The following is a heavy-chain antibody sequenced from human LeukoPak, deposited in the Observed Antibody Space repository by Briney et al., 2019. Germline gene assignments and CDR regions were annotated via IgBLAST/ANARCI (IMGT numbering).Heavy chain of an antibody. CDR2: IKSKTDGGTT. CDR3: TNYYDSSGYYYFDY. Sequence: GGSLRLSCAVSGFVFSDAWMSWVRQAPGKGLEWVGRIKSKTDGGTTDYAAPVKGRFTISRDDSKNTLYLQMNSLKTEDTAVYYCTNYYDSSGYYYFDYWGQGTLVTVSS. D-gene: IGHD3-22*01. V-gene: IGHV3-15*01. CDR1: GFVFSDAW. J-gene: IGHJ4*02.